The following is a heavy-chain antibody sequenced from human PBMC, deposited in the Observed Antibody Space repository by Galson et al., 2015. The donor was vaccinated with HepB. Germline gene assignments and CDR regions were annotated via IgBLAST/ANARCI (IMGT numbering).Heavy chain of an antibody. CDR1: GGSLGTYY. Sequence: SETLSLTCTVSGGSLGTYYWSWIRQPPGKGLEWIGYTYHSGNSNYNPSLKSRATMTVDPSKHQFSMKLSSVPAADTAVYYSTRASRDSYGDTAFYYYYYGMDVWGQGTTVTVSS. CDR2: TYHSGNS. D-gene: IGHD5-18*01. V-gene: IGHV4-59*01. CDR3: TRASRDSYGDTAFYYYYYGMDV. J-gene: IGHJ6*02.